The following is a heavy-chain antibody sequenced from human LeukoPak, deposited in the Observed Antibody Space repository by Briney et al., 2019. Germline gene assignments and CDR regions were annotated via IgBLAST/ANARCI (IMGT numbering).Heavy chain of an antibody. V-gene: IGHV3-7*01. CDR1: GFTFSNYW. CDR2: IKKDGSEK. Sequence: PGGSLRLSCAASGFTFSNYWMSWVRQAPGKGLEWVANIKKDGSEKKYVDSVKGRFTISRDNAENSLHLQMNSLSAEATAVYYCVREGGSGWYSGWFDLWGQGTLVTVS. CDR3: VREGGSGWYSGWFDL. J-gene: IGHJ5*02. D-gene: IGHD6-19*01.